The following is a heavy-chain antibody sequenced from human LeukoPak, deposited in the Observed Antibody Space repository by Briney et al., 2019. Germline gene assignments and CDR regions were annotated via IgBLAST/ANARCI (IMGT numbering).Heavy chain of an antibody. D-gene: IGHD6-19*01. Sequence: AASVKLSCKASGGTFSSYAISWVRQAPGQGLEWMGGIIPIFGTENYAQKFQGRVTITADESTSTAYMELSSLRSEATAVYYCARDAVAEYYYYYGMDVWGQGTTVTVSS. CDR1: GGTFSSYA. CDR3: ARDAVAEYYYYYGMDV. J-gene: IGHJ6*02. CDR2: IIPIFGTE. V-gene: IGHV1-69*13.